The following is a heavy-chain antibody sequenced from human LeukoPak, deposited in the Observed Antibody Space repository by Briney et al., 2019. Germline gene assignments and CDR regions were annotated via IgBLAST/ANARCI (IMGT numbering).Heavy chain of an antibody. CDR2: ISAYNGNT. J-gene: IGHJ4*02. CDR1: GYTFTSYG. V-gene: IGHV1-18*01. Sequence: ASVKVSCKASGYTFTSYGISWVRQAPGQGLEWMGWISAYNGNTNYAQKLQGRVTMTTDTSTSTAYMELRSLRSDDTAVYYCARAPIVGATSPRHYWGQGTLVTVSS. CDR3: ARAPIVGATSPRHY. D-gene: IGHD1-26*01.